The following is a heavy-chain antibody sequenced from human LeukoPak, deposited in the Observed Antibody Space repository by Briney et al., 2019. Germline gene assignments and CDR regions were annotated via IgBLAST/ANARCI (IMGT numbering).Heavy chain of an antibody. V-gene: IGHV3-30-3*01. D-gene: IGHD2-15*01. J-gene: IGHJ6*02. CDR3: ARDLTSLYCSGGSCYFPMDV. Sequence: PGRSLRLSCAASGFTFSSYAMHWVRQAPGKGLEWVAVILYDGSNKHYADSVKGRFTISRDNSKNTLYLQMNSLRAEDTAVYYCARDLTSLYCSGGSCYFPMDVWGQGTTVTVSS. CDR2: ILYDGSNK. CDR1: GFTFSSYA.